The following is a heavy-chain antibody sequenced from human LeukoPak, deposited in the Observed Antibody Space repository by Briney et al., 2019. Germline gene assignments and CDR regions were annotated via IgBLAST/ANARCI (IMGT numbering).Heavy chain of an antibody. Sequence: GGSLRLSCAASGFTVSSNYMSWVRQAPGKGLEWVSVIYSGGSTYYADSVKGRFTISRDNSKNTLYLQMNSLRAEDTAVYYCARGGYSSSWYGYYYYYGMDVWGQGTTVTVSS. CDR3: ARGGYSSSWYGYYYYYGMDV. J-gene: IGHJ6*02. D-gene: IGHD6-13*01. V-gene: IGHV3-53*01. CDR2: IYSGGST. CDR1: GFTVSSNY.